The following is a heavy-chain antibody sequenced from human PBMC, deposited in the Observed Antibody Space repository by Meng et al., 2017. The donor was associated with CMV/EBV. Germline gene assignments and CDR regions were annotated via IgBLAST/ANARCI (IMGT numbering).Heavy chain of an antibody. Sequence: SVKVSCKASGYTFTGYYMHWVRQAPGQGLEWMGGIIPIFGTANYAQRCQGRVTITTDESTTTAHMELSSLRSEDTAVYYCARHGGTYFDFWSDYTSPKDTYYYCGMDVWGQGTTVTVSS. J-gene: IGHJ6*02. CDR1: GYTFTGYY. V-gene: IGHV1-69*05. CDR3: ARHGGTYFDFWSDYTSPKDTYYYCGMDV. D-gene: IGHD3-3*01. CDR2: IIPIFGTA.